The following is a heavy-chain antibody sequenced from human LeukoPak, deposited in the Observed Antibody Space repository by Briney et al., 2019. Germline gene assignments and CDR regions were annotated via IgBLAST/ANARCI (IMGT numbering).Heavy chain of an antibody. CDR2: ISGSGGST. V-gene: IGHV3-23*01. D-gene: IGHD6-13*01. Sequence: GGSLRLSCAASGFTFSSYAMSWVRQAPGKGLEWVSAISGSGGSTYYADSVKGRFTISRDNSKNTLYLQMNSLRAEDTAVCYCAKVVSSSSWYYWGQGTLVTVSS. CDR1: GFTFSSYA. CDR3: AKVVSSSSWYY. J-gene: IGHJ4*02.